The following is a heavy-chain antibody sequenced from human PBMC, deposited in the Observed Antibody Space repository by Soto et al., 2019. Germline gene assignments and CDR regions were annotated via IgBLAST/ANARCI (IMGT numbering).Heavy chain of an antibody. Sequence: GESLKISCAASGFTFSNAWMSWVRQAPGKGLEWVGRIKSKTDGGTTDYAAPVKGRFTISRDDSKNTLYLQMNSLKTEDPAVYYCWYQPYSSHARGAARLRRNFDYWGQGTLVTVSS. CDR3: WYQPYSSHARGAARLRRNFDY. J-gene: IGHJ4*02. CDR2: IKSKTDGGTT. D-gene: IGHD6-6*01. CDR1: GFTFSNAW. V-gene: IGHV3-15*01.